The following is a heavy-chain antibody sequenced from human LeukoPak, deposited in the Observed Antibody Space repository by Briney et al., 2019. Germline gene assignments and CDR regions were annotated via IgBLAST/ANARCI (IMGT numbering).Heavy chain of an antibody. V-gene: IGHV5-51*01. J-gene: IGHJ6*03. CDR2: IYPGDSDT. CDR1: GYSFTSYW. D-gene: IGHD2-2*01. CDR3: ARLPIVVGPAASLGGYYYYYYMDV. Sequence: PGESLKISCKGSGYSFTSYWIGWVRQMPGKGLEWMGIIYPGDSDTSYSPSFQAQVTISADTSISTAYLQWSSLKASDTAMYYCARLPIVVGPAASLGGYYYYYYMDVWGKGTTVTVSS.